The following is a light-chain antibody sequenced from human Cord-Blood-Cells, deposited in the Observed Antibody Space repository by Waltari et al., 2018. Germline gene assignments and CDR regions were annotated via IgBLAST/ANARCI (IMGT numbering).Light chain of an antibody. Sequence: DIQMTKSPSSLSAPAGDRVTITCRASQGISNYFAWYQQKPGKVPKLLIYAASTLQSGVPSRFSGSRSGTDFTLTISSLQPEDVATYYCQKYNSAPRTFGQGTKVEIK. CDR2: AAS. CDR3: QKYNSAPRT. CDR1: QGISNY. V-gene: IGKV1-27*01. J-gene: IGKJ1*01.